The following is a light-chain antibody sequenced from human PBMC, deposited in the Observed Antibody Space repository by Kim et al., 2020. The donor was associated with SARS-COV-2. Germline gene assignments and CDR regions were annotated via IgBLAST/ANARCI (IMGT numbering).Light chain of an antibody. V-gene: IGLV3-1*01. CDR2: QDR. CDR1: KLGDKY. J-gene: IGLJ2*01. Sequence: ELTQPPSVSVSPGQTASITCSGDKLGDKYACWYQQKAGQSPVLVIYQDRKRPSGIPERFSGSNSGNTATLTISGTQAMDEADYYCQAWDSSFVVFGGG. CDR3: QAWDSSFVV.